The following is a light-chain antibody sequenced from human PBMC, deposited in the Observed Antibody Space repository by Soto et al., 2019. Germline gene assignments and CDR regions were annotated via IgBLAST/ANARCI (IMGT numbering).Light chain of an antibody. CDR3: QQVNSYPLT. CDR1: QSISSW. Sequence: DIQMTQSPSTLSASVGDRVTIACLASQSISSWLAWYQQKPGKAPKLLIYAATVLQGGVPSRFSGTGSATEFILTISSLQPEDFATYYCQQVNSYPLTFGGGTKVDIK. CDR2: AAT. V-gene: IGKV1-5*01. J-gene: IGKJ4*01.